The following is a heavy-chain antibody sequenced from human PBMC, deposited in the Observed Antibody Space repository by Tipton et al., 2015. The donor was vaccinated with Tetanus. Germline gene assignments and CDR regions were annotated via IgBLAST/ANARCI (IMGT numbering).Heavy chain of an antibody. V-gene: IGHV4-39*02. CDR3: AKGWSECSSWSCSPFDS. J-gene: IGHJ4*02. Sequence: TLSLTCSVSGGSITGNDYFWGWIREAPEQGLEWIGSLFHSGRTHYNPTLRSRVTISGDPAKNHVPLRLTSMTAADTAIYYCAKGWSECSSWSCSPFDSWGQGTLVTVSS. D-gene: IGHD2-2*01. CDR2: LFHSGRT. CDR1: GGSITGNDYF.